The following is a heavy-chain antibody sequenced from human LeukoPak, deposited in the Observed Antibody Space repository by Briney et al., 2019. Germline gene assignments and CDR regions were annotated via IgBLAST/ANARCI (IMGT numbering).Heavy chain of an antibody. CDR2: ISWDGGST. CDR3: AKDREGVVVITSYFDY. J-gene: IGHJ4*02. V-gene: IGHV3-43*01. CDR1: GFRFSSYA. Sequence: GGSLRLSCVASGFRFSSYAIHWVRQAPGKGLEWVSLISWDGGSTYYADSVKGRFTISRDNSKNSLYLQMNSLRTEDTALYYCAKDREGVVVITSYFDYWGQGTLVTVSS. D-gene: IGHD3-22*01.